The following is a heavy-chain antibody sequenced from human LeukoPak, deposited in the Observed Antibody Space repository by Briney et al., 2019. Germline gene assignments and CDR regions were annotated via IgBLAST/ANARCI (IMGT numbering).Heavy chain of an antibody. V-gene: IGHV4-59*12. J-gene: IGHJ5*02. CDR1: GGSISSYY. CDR3: ARIVISSGSNWFDP. D-gene: IGHD6-19*01. CDR2: IYYSGST. Sequence: SETLSLTCTVSGGSISSYYRSWIRQPPGKGLEWIGYIYYSGSTNYNPSLKSRVTMSVDTSKNQFSLKLSSVTALDTAVYYCARIVISSGSNWFDPWGQGTLVTVSS.